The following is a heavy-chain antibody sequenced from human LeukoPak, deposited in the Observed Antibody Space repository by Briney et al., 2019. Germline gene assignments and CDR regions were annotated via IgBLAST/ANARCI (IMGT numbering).Heavy chain of an antibody. CDR2: ISAYNGNT. J-gene: IGHJ4*02. Sequence: GASVKVSCKASGYTFTSYGISWVRQAPGQGLEWMGWISAYNGNTNYAQKLQGRVTMTTDTSTSTAYMELRSLRSDDTAVYDCARENYGSGSYFPGYWGQGTLVTVSS. CDR1: GYTFTSYG. D-gene: IGHD3-10*01. V-gene: IGHV1-18*01. CDR3: ARENYGSGSYFPGY.